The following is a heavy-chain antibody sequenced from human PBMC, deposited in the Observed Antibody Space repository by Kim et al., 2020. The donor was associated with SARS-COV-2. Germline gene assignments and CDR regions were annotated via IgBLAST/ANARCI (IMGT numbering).Heavy chain of an antibody. CDR3: ARGDYYYYAMAI. CDR1: GVSLSSDDHF. Sequence: SETLSLTCNVSGVSLSSDDHFWGWVRQPPGKGLEWIGYIYSDEVTYFNPSLKGRTTISLDRSNNHFSLRLTSVTAADTAVYYCARGDYYYYAMAIWGQGTTVTVSS. CDR2: IYSDEVT. V-gene: IGHV4-30-4*01. J-gene: IGHJ6*02. D-gene: IGHD1-26*01.